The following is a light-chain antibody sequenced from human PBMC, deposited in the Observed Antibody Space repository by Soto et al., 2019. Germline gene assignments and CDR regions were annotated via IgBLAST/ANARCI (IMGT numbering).Light chain of an antibody. J-gene: IGKJ2*01. CDR1: QSISNY. CDR3: QQGYTTPYT. V-gene: IGKV1-39*01. Sequence: DIQMTQSPSSLSASVGDRVTITCRANQSISNYVNWYQQKSGKAPKVLIYAASTLQSGVPSRFSGSGFGTDFTLTISSLLPEDFATYHCQQGYTTPYTFGQGTKLEIK. CDR2: AAS.